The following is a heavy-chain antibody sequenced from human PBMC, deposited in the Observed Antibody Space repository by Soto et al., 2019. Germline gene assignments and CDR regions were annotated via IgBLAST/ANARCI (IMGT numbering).Heavy chain of an antibody. CDR3: AREASPTYYDFWSGDRRAFDI. Sequence: PSQTLSLTCAISGDSVSSNSAAWNWIRQSPSRGLEWLGRTYYRSKWYNDYAVSVKSRITINPDTSKNQFSLQLNSVTPEDTAVYYCAREASPTYYDFWSGDRRAFDIWGQGTMVTVSS. J-gene: IGHJ3*02. D-gene: IGHD3-3*01. V-gene: IGHV6-1*01. CDR1: GDSVSSNSAA. CDR2: TYYRSKWYN.